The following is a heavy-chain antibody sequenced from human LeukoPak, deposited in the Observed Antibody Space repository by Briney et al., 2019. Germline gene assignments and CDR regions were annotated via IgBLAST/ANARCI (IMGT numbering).Heavy chain of an antibody. Sequence: AGGAPRLSCAAPGFTLSSYALSWGRPGPGEGLGWVSLISGSGATTNYADSVKGRFTISRDNSKNTLYLQMNSLRAEDTAIYYCAKRMTVGLGLVDYWGQGTLVTVSS. CDR3: AKRMTVGLGLVDY. CDR1: GFTLSSYA. J-gene: IGHJ4*02. CDR2: ISGSGATT. V-gene: IGHV3-23*01. D-gene: IGHD2-15*01.